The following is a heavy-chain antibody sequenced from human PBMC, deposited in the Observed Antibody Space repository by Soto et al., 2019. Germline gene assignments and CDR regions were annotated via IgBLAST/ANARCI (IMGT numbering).Heavy chain of an antibody. J-gene: IGHJ4*02. CDR1: GGSVSSSNYY. CDR2: IHYSGST. D-gene: IGHD1-26*01. V-gene: IGHV4-61*01. Sequence: QVQLQESGPRLVKPSETLSLTCTVSGGSVSSSNYYWSWIRQPPGKGLEWIGNIHYSGSTNYNSSLKSRVTISVDTSKNQFSLKLSSVTAADTAVYYCARESGSYGDYWGQGTLVTVSS. CDR3: ARESGSYGDY.